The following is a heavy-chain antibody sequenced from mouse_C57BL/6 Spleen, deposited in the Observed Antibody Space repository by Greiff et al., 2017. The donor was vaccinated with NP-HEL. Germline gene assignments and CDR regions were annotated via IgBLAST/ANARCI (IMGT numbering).Heavy chain of an antibody. CDR1: GYTFTSYW. D-gene: IGHD2-4*01. CDR3: ARDDYDETVYYFDY. CDR2: INPSNGGT. J-gene: IGHJ2*01. V-gene: IGHV1-53*01. Sequence: VQLQQSGTELVKPGASVKLSCKASGYTFTSYWMHWVKQRPGQGLEWIGNINPSNGGTNYNEKFKSKATLTVDKSSSTAYMQLSSLTSEDSAVYYCARDDYDETVYYFDYWGQGTTLTVSS.